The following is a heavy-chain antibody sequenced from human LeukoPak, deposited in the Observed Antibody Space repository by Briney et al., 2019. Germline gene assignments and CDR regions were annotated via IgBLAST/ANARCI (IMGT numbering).Heavy chain of an antibody. Sequence: PGGSLRLSCTASGFTFDDYGMSWVRQAPGEGLEWGSGINWNGGSTGYADSVKGRFTTSRDNAKNSLYLQMNSLRAEDTALYYCARDGRDGYSPFDYWGQGTLVTVSS. D-gene: IGHD5-24*01. V-gene: IGHV3-20*04. CDR3: ARDGRDGYSPFDY. CDR1: GFTFDDYG. CDR2: INWNGGST. J-gene: IGHJ4*02.